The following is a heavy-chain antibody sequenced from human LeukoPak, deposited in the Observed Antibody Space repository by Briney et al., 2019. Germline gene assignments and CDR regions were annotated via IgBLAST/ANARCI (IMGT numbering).Heavy chain of an antibody. V-gene: IGHV1-2*02. D-gene: IGHD5/OR15-5a*01. CDR2: IYPNTGGT. CDR3: ARDSAVYDGGQRYWYFDL. J-gene: IGHJ2*01. Sequence: ASVKVSCKASGYTFTDYYMHWVRQAPGQGLEWMGWIYPNTGGTHYAQKFQGRVTMTRDTSISTAYMELSRLTSDDTAVYFCARDSAVYDGGQRYWYFDLWGRGTLVTVSS. CDR1: GYTFTDYY.